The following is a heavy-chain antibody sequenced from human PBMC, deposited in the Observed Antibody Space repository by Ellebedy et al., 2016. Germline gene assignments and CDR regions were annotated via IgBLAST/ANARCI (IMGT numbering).Heavy chain of an antibody. Sequence: GESLKISXTASGLTFTKNTMNWVRQAPGKGLEWVAALSLDGRSDEYVDSVKGRFTISRDNSKNTLYLQMNSLSPEDTAVYFCTKATPYGTTWFGRGDSWGQGTLVTVSS. D-gene: IGHD3-10*01. J-gene: IGHJ4*02. V-gene: IGHV3-30*04. CDR2: LSLDGRSD. CDR1: GLTFTKNT. CDR3: TKATPYGTTWFGRGDS.